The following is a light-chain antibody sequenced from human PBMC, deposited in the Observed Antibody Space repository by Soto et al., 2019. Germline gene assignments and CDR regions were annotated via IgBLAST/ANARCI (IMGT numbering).Light chain of an antibody. CDR1: QSISSY. CDR2: AAS. V-gene: IGKV3D-15*01. J-gene: IGKJ1*01. Sequence: MTHSGSSLSVSAGERATLSCRASQSISSYLAWYQQKPGQAPKLLIYAASTRATGIPARFSGSGSGTDFTLTISGLQSEDFATYYCQQYYSYPQTFGQGTKVDIK. CDR3: QQYYSYPQT.